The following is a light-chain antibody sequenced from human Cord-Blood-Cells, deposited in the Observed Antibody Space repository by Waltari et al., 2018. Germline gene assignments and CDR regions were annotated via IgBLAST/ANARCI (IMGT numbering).Light chain of an antibody. CDR2: AAS. J-gene: IGKJ3*01. CDR1: QSISSY. V-gene: IGKV1-39*01. CDR3: QQYNSYSRT. Sequence: DIQMTQSPSSLSASVGDRVTITCRASQSISSYLNWYQQKPGKAPKLLIYAASSLQSGVPSRFSGSGSGTDFTLTISSLQPEDFATYYCQQYNSYSRTFGPGTKVDIK.